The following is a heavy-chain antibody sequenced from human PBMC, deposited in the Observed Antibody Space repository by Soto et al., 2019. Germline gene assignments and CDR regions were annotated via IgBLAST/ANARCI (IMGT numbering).Heavy chain of an antibody. CDR1: GFTFSSYG. J-gene: IGHJ4*02. CDR3: AKRGSRYFDY. Sequence: GGSLRLSCAASGFTFSSYGMHWVRQAPGKGLEWVSTIDDSGTKTYYADSVRGRVTISRDNSKSTLYLQLNSLRAEDTAVYYCAKRGSRYFDYWGQGTLVTVSS. V-gene: IGHV3-23*01. CDR2: IDDSGTKT.